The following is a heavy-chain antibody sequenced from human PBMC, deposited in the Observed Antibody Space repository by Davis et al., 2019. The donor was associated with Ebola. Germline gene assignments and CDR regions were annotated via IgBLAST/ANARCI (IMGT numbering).Heavy chain of an antibody. J-gene: IGHJ3*02. CDR3: ARKSYYYDSSGYHRGAFDI. D-gene: IGHD3-22*01. CDR1: GYSISSGYY. V-gene: IGHV4-38-2*02. Sequence: SETLSLTCNVSGYSISSGYYWGWIRQPPGKGLEWIGSIYHTGSTYYSPSLKSRVTISIDTSKNQFSLRLNSVTAADTAVYYCARKSYYYDSSGYHRGAFDIWGQGTMVTVSS. CDR2: IYHTGST.